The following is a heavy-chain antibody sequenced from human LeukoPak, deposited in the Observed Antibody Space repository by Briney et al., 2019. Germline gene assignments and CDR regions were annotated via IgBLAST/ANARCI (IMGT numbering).Heavy chain of an antibody. CDR3: AKEQWLVVGGDAFDI. V-gene: IGHV3-7*01. CDR1: GFTFSSYW. CDR2: IKQDGSEK. Sequence: GGSLRLSCAASGFTFSSYWMSWVRQAPGKGLEWVVNIKQDGSEKYYVDSGKGRFTISRDNAKNSLYLEMNSLRPEDTAVYYCAKEQWLVVGGDAFDIWGQGTMVTVSS. J-gene: IGHJ3*02. D-gene: IGHD6-19*01.